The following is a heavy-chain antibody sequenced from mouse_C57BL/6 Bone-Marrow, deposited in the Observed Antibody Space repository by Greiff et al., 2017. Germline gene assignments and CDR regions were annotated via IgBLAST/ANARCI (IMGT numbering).Heavy chain of an antibody. CDR3: ARQATVVANYFDY. D-gene: IGHD1-1*01. CDR1: GYAFSSYW. J-gene: IGHJ2*01. CDR2: IYPGDGDT. V-gene: IGHV1-80*01. Sequence: VNVVESGAELVKPGASVKISCKASGYAFSSYWMNWVKQRPGKGLEWIGQIYPGDGDTNYNGKFKGKATLTADKSSSTAYMQLSSLTSEDSAVYFCARQATVVANYFDYWGQGTTLTVSS.